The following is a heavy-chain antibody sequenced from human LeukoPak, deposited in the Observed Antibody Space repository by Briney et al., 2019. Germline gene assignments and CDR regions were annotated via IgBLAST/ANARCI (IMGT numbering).Heavy chain of an antibody. V-gene: IGHV3-33*01. J-gene: IGHJ6*02. D-gene: IGHD6-19*01. CDR3: AGSYSSGWYYYYYYGMDV. Sequence: GGPLRLSCAASGFTFGSYGMHWVRQAPGRGLEWVAVIWYDGSNKYYADSVKGRFTISRDNSKNTLYLQMNSLRAEDTAVYYCAGSYSSGWYYYYYYGMDVWGQGTTVTVS. CDR2: IWYDGSNK. CDR1: GFTFGSYG.